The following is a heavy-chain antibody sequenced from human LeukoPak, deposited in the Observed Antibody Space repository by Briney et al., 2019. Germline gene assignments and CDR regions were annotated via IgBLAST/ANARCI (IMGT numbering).Heavy chain of an antibody. V-gene: IGHV3-21*01. CDR2: ISSSSSYI. CDR1: GFAFSSYS. D-gene: IGHD3-10*01. J-gene: IGHJ4*02. Sequence: PGGSLRLSCAASGFAFSSYSMNWVCQAPGKGLEWVSSISSSSSYIYYADSVKGRFTISRDNAKNSLYLQMNSLRAEDTAVYYCARGGSGSKINFDYWGQGTLVTVSS. CDR3: ARGGSGSKINFDY.